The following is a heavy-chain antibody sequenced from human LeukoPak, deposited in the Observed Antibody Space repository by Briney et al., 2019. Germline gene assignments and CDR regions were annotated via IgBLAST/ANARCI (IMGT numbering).Heavy chain of an antibody. V-gene: IGHV3-9*01. CDR2: ISWNSGSI. CDR1: GFTFDDYA. D-gene: IGHD3-22*01. J-gene: IGHJ4*02. Sequence: GRSLRLSCAASGFTFDDYAMHWVRQAPGKGLEWVSGISWNSGSIGYADSVKGRFTISRDNSKNTLYLQMNSLRAEDTAVYYCASPAFYYYDSSGYKNWGQGTLVTVSS. CDR3: ASPAFYYYDSSGYKN.